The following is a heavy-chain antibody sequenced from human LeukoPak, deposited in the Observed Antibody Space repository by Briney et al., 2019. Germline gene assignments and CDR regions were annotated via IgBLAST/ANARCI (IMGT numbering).Heavy chain of an antibody. J-gene: IGHJ6*03. CDR2: IYHSGST. CDR1: GYSISSGYY. V-gene: IGHV4-38-2*02. CDR3: ARLRSGSSWYLHYYYYMDV. Sequence: SETLSLTCTVSGYSISSGYYWGWIRQPPGKGLEWIGSIYHSGSTYYNPSLKSRVTISVDTSKNQFSLKLSSVTAADTAVYYCARLRSGSSWYLHYYYYMDVWGKGTTVTISS. D-gene: IGHD6-13*01.